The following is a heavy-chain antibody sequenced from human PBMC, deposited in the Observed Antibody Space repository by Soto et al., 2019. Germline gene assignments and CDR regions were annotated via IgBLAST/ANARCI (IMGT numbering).Heavy chain of an antibody. V-gene: IGHV3-7*03. Sequence: AQVVESGGGLVQPGGSLRLSCVVSGFTFSTYWMTWVRQAPGKGLQWVANIKEDGTEIYYVDSVKGRFTISRDNAKNSLYLQMNSLRAEDTAVYYCARGWAALDSWGQGTLVTVSP. CDR2: IKEDGTEI. J-gene: IGHJ4*02. CDR1: GFTFSTYW. CDR3: ARGWAALDS. D-gene: IGHD6-6*01.